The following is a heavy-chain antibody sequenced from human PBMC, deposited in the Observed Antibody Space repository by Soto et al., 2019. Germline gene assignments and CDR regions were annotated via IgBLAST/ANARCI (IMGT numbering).Heavy chain of an antibody. V-gene: IGHV3-23*01. Sequence: GGSLRLSCAASGCTFISYAMIWVRQAPGKGLEWVSAISGSGGSTYYADSVKGRFTISRDNSKNTLYLQMNSLRAEDTAVYYCAKAVVAANFDYWGQGTLVTVSS. CDR1: GCTFISYA. CDR3: AKAVVAANFDY. CDR2: ISGSGGST. D-gene: IGHD2-15*01. J-gene: IGHJ4*02.